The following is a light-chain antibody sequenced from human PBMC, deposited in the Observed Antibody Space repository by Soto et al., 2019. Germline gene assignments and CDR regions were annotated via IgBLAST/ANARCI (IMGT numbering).Light chain of an antibody. CDR1: QSINSW. V-gene: IGKV1-5*01. CDR3: QQYNSYSWT. Sequence: DIQMTQSPSTLSASVGDRVTITCRASQSINSWLAWYQQKPGKAPKLLIYSASTLQSGVPSRFSGSRSGTEFTLTISSLQPDDFATYYCQQYNSYSWTFGQGTKVDIK. CDR2: SAS. J-gene: IGKJ1*01.